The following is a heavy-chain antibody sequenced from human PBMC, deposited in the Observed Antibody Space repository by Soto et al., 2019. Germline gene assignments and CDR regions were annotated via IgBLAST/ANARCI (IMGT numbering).Heavy chain of an antibody. V-gene: IGHV1-58*02. CDR1: GFTFTSST. D-gene: IGHD3-9*01. J-gene: IGHJ1*01. CDR3: ARNELDYDILTGYYNLRYFQH. Sequence: SVKVYCKASGFTFTSSTMQWVRQARLQRLEWIGWIVAGSGNTNYAQKFQARVTITRDTSASTAYMELSSLRSEDTAVYYCARNELDYDILTGYYNLRYFQHWGQGTLVTVSS. CDR2: IVAGSGNT.